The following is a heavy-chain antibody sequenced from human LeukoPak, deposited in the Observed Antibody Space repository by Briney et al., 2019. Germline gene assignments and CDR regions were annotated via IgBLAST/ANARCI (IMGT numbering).Heavy chain of an antibody. CDR1: GFNFHDHA. D-gene: IGHD3-9*01. V-gene: IGHV3-20*04. J-gene: IGHJ4*02. Sequence: GGSLRLSCAASGFNFHDHAMSWFRQVPGKGPEWVSTIHWNVDITTYADSVKGRFTISRDNAKSSLYLQMNSLRAEDTAIYYCARDKDYDILAGYYYFDYWGQGTLVTVSS. CDR2: IHWNVDIT. CDR3: ARDKDYDILAGYYYFDY.